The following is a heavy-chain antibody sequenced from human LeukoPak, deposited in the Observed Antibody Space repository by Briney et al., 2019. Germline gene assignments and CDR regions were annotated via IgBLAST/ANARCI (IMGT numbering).Heavy chain of an antibody. D-gene: IGHD3-22*01. CDR1: GGSFSGYY. CDR2: INHSGST. J-gene: IGHJ5*02. V-gene: IGHV4-34*01. CDR3: ARGRYYYDSSGYYYIWIDP. Sequence: SETLSLTCAVYGGSFSGYYWSWIRQPPGKGLEWIGEINHSGSTNYNPSLKSRVTISVDTSKNQFSLKLSSVTAADTAVYYCARGRYYYDSSGYYYIWIDPWGQGTLVTVSS.